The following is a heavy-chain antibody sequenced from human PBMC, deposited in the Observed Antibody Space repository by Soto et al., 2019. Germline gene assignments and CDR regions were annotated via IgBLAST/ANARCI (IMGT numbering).Heavy chain of an antibody. D-gene: IGHD3-22*01. CDR2: IYPGDSDT. J-gene: IGHJ6*04. CDR3: ARHGPRVSYDNGDYSYYGMDV. CDR1: GYSFTIYW. V-gene: IGHV5-51*01. Sequence: GEALKISCKGSGYSFTIYWIGLVRQMPGKGLEGMGIIYPGDSDTRYSPSFQGQVTISADKSISTAYLQWSSLKASDTAMYYCARHGPRVSYDNGDYSYYGMDVWGKGNTVTVSS.